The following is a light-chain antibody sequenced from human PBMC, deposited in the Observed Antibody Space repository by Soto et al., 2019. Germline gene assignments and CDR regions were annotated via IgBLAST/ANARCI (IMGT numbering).Light chain of an antibody. V-gene: IGKV1-5*01. CDR2: DAF. Sequence: DIQMTQSPSTLSASVGDRVTITCRASQSINNWLAWYQQKPGKAPKLLISDAFNLASGVPSSFSGSRSGTDFTLTISSLQPDDFATYYCQQFNTYPWTFGQGTRVEVK. CDR3: QQFNTYPWT. CDR1: QSINNW. J-gene: IGKJ1*01.